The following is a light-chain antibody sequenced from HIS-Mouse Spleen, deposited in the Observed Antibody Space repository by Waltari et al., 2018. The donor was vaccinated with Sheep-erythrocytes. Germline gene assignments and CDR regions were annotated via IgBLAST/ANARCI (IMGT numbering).Light chain of an antibody. V-gene: IGKV1-39*01. CDR3: QQYNNWPWT. CDR2: AAS. Sequence: DIQMTQSPSSLSASVGDRVTITCRASQSISSYLNWYQQKPGKAPKLLIYAASSLQSGVPSRFSGSGSVTEFTLTISSMQSEDFAVYYCQQYNNWPWTFGQGTKVEIK. J-gene: IGKJ1*01. CDR1: QSISSY.